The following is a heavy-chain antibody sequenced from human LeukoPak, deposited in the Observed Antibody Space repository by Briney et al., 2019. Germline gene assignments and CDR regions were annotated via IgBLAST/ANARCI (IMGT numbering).Heavy chain of an antibody. CDR2: IKSKTDGGTT. D-gene: IGHD1-26*01. Sequence: SWIRQPPGKGLEWVGRIKSKTDGGTTDYAAPVKGRFTISRDDSKNTLYLQMNSLKTEDTAVYYCARGWDFDYWGQGTLVTVSS. V-gene: IGHV3-15*01. J-gene: IGHJ4*02. CDR3: ARGWDFDY.